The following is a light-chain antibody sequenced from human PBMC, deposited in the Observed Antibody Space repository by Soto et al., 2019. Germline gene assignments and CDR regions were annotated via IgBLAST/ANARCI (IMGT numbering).Light chain of an antibody. Sequence: QSVLTQPPSVSGAPGQMVTISCTGSSSNIGAGYDVHWYQQLPRTAPKLLIYGNSNQPSGVPDRFSASKSGTSASLAITGLQPEDEPDYYCQSDDGGPLFGGGTKLTVL. CDR1: SSNIGAGYD. V-gene: IGLV1-40*01. J-gene: IGLJ3*02. CDR3: QSDDGGPL. CDR2: GNS.